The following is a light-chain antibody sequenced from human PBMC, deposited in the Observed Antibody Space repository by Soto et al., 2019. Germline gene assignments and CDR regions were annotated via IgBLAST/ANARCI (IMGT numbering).Light chain of an antibody. V-gene: IGKV1-39*01. CDR1: QSISTY. CDR2: KAS. CDR3: EQRYSTPQVT. J-gene: IGKJ4*01. Sequence: DIQMTQSPSSLSASVGDRVTFTCRASQSISTYLSWYQQKPGKAPNLLIYKASSLEGGVPSRFSGSGSGTEFTLTISSLQPEDFATYYCEQRYSTPQVTFGGGTKVEIK.